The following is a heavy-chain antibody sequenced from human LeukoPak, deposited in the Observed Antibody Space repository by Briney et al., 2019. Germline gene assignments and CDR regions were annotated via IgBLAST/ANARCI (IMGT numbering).Heavy chain of an antibody. CDR3: ARGRGANYCSSTSCYRNWFDP. CDR2: INHSGST. Sequence: SETLSLTCAVYGGSFSGYYWSWIRQPPGKGLEWIGEINHSGSTNYNPSLKSRVTISVDTSKNQFSLRLSSVTAADTAVYYCARGRGANYCSSTSCYRNWFDPWGQGTLVTVSS. D-gene: IGHD2-2*02. V-gene: IGHV4-34*01. J-gene: IGHJ5*02. CDR1: GGSFSGYY.